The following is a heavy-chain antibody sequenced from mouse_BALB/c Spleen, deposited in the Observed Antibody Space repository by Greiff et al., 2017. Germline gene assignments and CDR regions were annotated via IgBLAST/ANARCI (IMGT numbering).Heavy chain of an antibody. D-gene: IGHD2-1*01. Sequence: EVNVVESGGGLVKPGGSLKLSCAASGFTFSSYAMSWVRQSPEKRLEWVAEISSGGSYTYYPDTVTGRFTISRDNAKNTLYLEMSSLRSEDTAMYYCARENYYGNHGHYFDYWGQGTTLTVSS. CDR2: ISSGGSYT. J-gene: IGHJ2*01. V-gene: IGHV5-9-4*01. CDR1: GFTFSSYA. CDR3: ARENYYGNHGHYFDY.